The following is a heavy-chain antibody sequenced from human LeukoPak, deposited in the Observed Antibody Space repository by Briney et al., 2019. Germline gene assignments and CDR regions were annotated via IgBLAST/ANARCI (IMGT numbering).Heavy chain of an antibody. J-gene: IGHJ4*02. CDR1: GFTFSSYG. CDR2: ISYDGSNK. D-gene: IGHD5-24*01. V-gene: IGHV3-30*18. Sequence: PGGSLRLSCAASGFTFSSYGMHWVRQAPGKGLEWVAVISYDGSNKYYADSVKGRFTISRDNSKNTLYLQMNSLRAEDTAVYYCAKDHGRLVVATIDYWGQGTLVTVSS. CDR3: AKDHGRLVVATIDY.